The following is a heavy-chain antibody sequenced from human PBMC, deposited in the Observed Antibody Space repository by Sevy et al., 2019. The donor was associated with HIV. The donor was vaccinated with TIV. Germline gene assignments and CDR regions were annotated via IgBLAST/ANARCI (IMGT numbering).Heavy chain of an antibody. J-gene: IGHJ5*02. Sequence: GGSLRLSCAASGFTFSDYYMSWILQAPGKGLEWVSYISSSGSTIYYADSVKGRFTISRDNAKNSLYLQMNSLRAEDTAVYYCAIDHGDSNWFDPWGQGTLVTVSS. D-gene: IGHD4-17*01. CDR3: AIDHGDSNWFDP. V-gene: IGHV3-11*01. CDR1: GFTFSDYY. CDR2: ISSSGSTI.